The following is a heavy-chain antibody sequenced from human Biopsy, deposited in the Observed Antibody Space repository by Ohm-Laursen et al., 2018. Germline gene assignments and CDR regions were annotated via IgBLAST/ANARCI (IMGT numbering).Heavy chain of an antibody. V-gene: IGHV3-48*03. CDR2: ISHSSGPT. J-gene: IGHJ3*02. CDR3: VRLEAGLFDAFDI. Sequence: SLRLFCSASGFTFSTYEMNWVRQAPGKGLEWISFISHSSGPTNYADSVRGRFTISRDNAKNALYLQMNSLRVEDTAFYYCVRLEAGLFDAFDIWGHGTTVTVSS. D-gene: IGHD6-19*01. CDR1: GFTFSTYE.